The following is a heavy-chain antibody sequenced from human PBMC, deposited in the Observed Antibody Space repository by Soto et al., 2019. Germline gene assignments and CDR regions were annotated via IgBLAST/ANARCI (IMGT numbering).Heavy chain of an antibody. Sequence: QVQLVQSGAEVKKPGASVKVSCKASGYTFTSYGIIWVRQAPGQGLEWMGWISAYNGNTNYAQKLQGRVTMTTDTSTSTAYMELRSLRSDDTAVYYCARDRTDYDFWSGYSAHDAFDIWGQGTMVTVSS. CDR1: GYTFTSYG. CDR2: ISAYNGNT. J-gene: IGHJ3*02. D-gene: IGHD3-3*01. V-gene: IGHV1-18*01. CDR3: ARDRTDYDFWSGYSAHDAFDI.